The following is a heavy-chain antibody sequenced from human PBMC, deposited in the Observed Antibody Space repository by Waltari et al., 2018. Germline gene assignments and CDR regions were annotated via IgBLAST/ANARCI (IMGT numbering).Heavy chain of an antibody. D-gene: IGHD4-17*01. Sequence: QVQLQQWGAGLLKPSETLSLTCAVYGGSFSGSYWSWLRQPPGQGLEWIGEIKHSGSNNYNPSLKSRVTISVDTSKNQFSLKLSSVTAADTAVYYCALDKPLRYTYYYYGMDVWGQGTTVTVSS. V-gene: IGHV4-34*01. CDR3: ALDKPLRYTYYYYGMDV. CDR2: IKHSGSN. CDR1: GGSFSGSY. J-gene: IGHJ6*02.